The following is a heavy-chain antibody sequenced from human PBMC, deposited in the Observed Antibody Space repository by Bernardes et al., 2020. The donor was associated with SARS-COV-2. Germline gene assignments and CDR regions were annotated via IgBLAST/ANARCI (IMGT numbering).Heavy chain of an antibody. Sequence: SVKVSCKASGFTFSTSAVQWVRQARGQRLEWIGWIVVGSGNTNYAQKFQERVTITRDMSTSTAYMELSSLRSEDTAVFYCAAGDYYADTGYDYYYHGMDVWGKGTTVTVSS. V-gene: IGHV1-58*01. CDR1: GFTFSTSA. J-gene: IGHJ6*04. CDR2: IVVGSGNT. CDR3: AAGDYYADTGYDYYYHGMDV. D-gene: IGHD3-9*01.